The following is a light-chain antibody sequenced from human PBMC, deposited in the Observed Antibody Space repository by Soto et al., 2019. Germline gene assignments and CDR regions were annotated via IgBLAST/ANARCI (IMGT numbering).Light chain of an antibody. Sequence: ESVSQQSPGTLYLSPGERATLTCRASQSVTSNYLAWYQQKPGQAPRLLIYGASTRATGIPDRFSGSGSGTDFTLTVSRLEPEDFAVYYCQQYGSSPLTFGGGTKVDI. CDR3: QQYGSSPLT. CDR1: QSVTSNY. CDR2: GAS. V-gene: IGKV3-20*01. J-gene: IGKJ4*01.